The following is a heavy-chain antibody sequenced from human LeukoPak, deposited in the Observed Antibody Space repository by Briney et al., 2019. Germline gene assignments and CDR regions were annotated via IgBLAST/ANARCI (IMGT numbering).Heavy chain of an antibody. CDR3: ARALSYNSHYYMDV. CDR2: IYTSGST. V-gene: IGHV4-4*07. D-gene: IGHD2-8*01. CDR1: GGSISSYY. J-gene: IGHJ6*03. Sequence: SETLSLTCTVSGGSISSYYWSWIRQPAGKGLEWIGRIYTSGSTNYNPSLKSRVTMSVDTSKNQFSLKLSSVTAADTAVYYCARALSYNSHYYMDVWGKGTTVTVPS.